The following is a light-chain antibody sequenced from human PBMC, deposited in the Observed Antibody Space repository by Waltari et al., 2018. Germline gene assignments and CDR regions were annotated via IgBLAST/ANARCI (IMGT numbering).Light chain of an antibody. CDR2: DTS. CDR1: TGAVPSGHS. J-gene: IGLJ3*02. Sequence: QAVVTQETSLTLSPGATVTLTCSSSTGAVPSGHSPHWFQQKPGQALRTLIYDTSNKHSWTPARCAGSRLGRKSALTLSGAQPEDEADYYCLLTYGGSEARVFGGGTKVTVL. CDR3: LLTYGGSEARV. V-gene: IGLV7-46*01.